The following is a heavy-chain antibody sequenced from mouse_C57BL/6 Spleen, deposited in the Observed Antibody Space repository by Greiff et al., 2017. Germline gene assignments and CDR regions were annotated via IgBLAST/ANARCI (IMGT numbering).Heavy chain of an antibody. J-gene: IGHJ4*01. CDR2: IDPENGDT. CDR3: TTGGNAMDY. Sequence: EVKLVESGAELVRPGASVKLSCTASGFNIKDDYMHWVKQRPEQGLEWIGWIDPENGDTEYASKFQGKATITADTSSNTAYLQLSSLTSEDTAVYYCTTGGNAMDYWGQGTSVTVSS. CDR1: GFNIKDDY. V-gene: IGHV14-4*01.